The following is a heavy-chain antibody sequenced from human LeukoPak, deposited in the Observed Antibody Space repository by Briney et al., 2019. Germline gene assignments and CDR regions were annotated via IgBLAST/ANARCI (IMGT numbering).Heavy chain of an antibody. Sequence: GGSLRLSCAASGFTFSNCGMHWVRQAPGKGLEWVAVISYDGSNKYYADSVKGRFTISRDYSKNTLYLQMNSLRAEDTAVYYCARATYPEYSSSWLYWGQGTLVTVSS. CDR3: ARATYPEYSSSWLY. CDR2: ISYDGSNK. J-gene: IGHJ4*02. CDR1: GFTFSNCG. V-gene: IGHV3-30*03. D-gene: IGHD6-6*01.